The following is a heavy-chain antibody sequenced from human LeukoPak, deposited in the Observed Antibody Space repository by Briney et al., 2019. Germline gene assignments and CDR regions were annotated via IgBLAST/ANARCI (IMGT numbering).Heavy chain of an antibody. D-gene: IGHD1-26*01. CDR3: AKTIVGATPASRFDF. CDR1: GFTFSSYE. Sequence: PGGSLRLSCAASGFTFSSYEMNWVRQAPGKGLQWVSYISSSGTTIYYADSVKGRFTISKDNAKNSLYLQMNSLRVEDTAVYYCAKTIVGATPASRFDFWGQGTLVTVSS. CDR2: ISSSGTTI. J-gene: IGHJ4*02. V-gene: IGHV3-48*03.